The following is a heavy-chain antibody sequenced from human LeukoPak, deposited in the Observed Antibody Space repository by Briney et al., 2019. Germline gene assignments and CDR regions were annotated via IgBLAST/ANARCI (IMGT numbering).Heavy chain of an antibody. CDR3: ARRYYGSGPWGMDV. D-gene: IGHD3-10*01. J-gene: IGHJ6*02. CDR2: MNPNSGNT. V-gene: IGHV1-8*01. CDR1: GYTFTSYD. Sequence: GASVKVSYKASGYTFTSYDINWVRQATGQGLEWMGWMNPNSGNTGYAQKFQGRVTMTRNTSISTAYMELSSLRSEDTAVYYCARRYYGSGPWGMDVWGQGTTVTVSS.